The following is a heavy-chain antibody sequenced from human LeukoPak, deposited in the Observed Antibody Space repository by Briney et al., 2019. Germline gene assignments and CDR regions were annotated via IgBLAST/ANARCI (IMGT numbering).Heavy chain of an antibody. CDR3: ATLAGITIFGDTFDY. CDR1: GDSLNIGGYY. CDR2: IFDRET. D-gene: IGHD3-3*01. J-gene: IGHJ4*02. Sequence: SQTLSLTCAVSGDSLNIGGYYWSWIRQPPGKGLEWIGYIFDRETYYSPSLKSRLTISLDMSNGQFSLKLSSVTAADTAVYYCATLAGITIFGDTFDYWGQGALVTVSS. V-gene: IGHV4-30-2*01.